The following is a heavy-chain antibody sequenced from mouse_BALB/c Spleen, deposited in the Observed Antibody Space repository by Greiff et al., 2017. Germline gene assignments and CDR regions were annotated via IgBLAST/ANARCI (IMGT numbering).Heavy chain of an antibody. J-gene: IGHJ1*01. CDR2: IRNKANGYTT. D-gene: IGHD2-14*01. V-gene: IGHV7-3*02. CDR1: GFTFTDYY. Sequence: EVHLVESGGGLVQPGGSLRLSCATSGFTFTDYYMSWVRQPPGKALEWLGFIRNKANGYTTEYSASVKGRFTISRDNSQSILYLQMNTLRAEDSATYYCARNYRYDRGYFDVWGAGTTVTVSS. CDR3: ARNYRYDRGYFDV.